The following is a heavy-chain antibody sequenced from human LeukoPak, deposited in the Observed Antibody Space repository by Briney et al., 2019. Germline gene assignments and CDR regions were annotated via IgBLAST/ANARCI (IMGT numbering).Heavy chain of an antibody. V-gene: IGHV3-48*04. Sequence: GGSLRLSCAASGFTFSSYGINWVRQAPGKGLEWVSYISSSGSTIYYADSVKGRFTISRDNAKNSLYLQMNSLRAEDTAVYYCARDLRGLDYFDYWGQGTLVTVSS. J-gene: IGHJ4*02. CDR1: GFTFSSYG. D-gene: IGHD3-22*01. CDR3: ARDLRGLDYFDY. CDR2: ISSSGSTI.